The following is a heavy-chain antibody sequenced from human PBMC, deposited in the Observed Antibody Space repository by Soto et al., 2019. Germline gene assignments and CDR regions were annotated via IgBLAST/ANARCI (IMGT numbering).Heavy chain of an antibody. CDR1: GFTFSSYG. CDR2: IWYDGSNK. Sequence: SLRLSCAASGFTFSSYGMHWVRQAPGKGLEWVAVIWYDGSNKYYADSVKGRFTISRDNSKNTLYLQMNSLRAEDTAVYYCARSMVRGVTNYYYYYDMDVWGQGTTVTVSS. V-gene: IGHV3-33*01. J-gene: IGHJ6*02. CDR3: ARSMVRGVTNYYYYYDMDV. D-gene: IGHD3-10*01.